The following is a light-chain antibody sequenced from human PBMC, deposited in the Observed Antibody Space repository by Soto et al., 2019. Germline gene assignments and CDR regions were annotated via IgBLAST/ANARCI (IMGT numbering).Light chain of an antibody. V-gene: IGKV3-15*01. J-gene: IGKJ2*01. CDR3: QQYDIWPPYT. Sequence: EVVMTHSPASLSASPEERVTLSCTASQNIRSSLAWYQQRPGQAPRLLIYDASTRATGIPPRFSGGGSGTEFTVTISSLQSEDFAIYYCQQYDIWPPYTFGQGTKVEF. CDR1: QNIRSS. CDR2: DAS.